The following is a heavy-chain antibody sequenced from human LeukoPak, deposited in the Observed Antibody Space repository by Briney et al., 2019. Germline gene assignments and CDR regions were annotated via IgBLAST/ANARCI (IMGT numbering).Heavy chain of an antibody. J-gene: IGHJ4*02. CDR1: GFTYSSYW. Sequence: GGSLRLSCGASGFTYSSYWMSWVRQAPGKGLEWVANIKQDGREKYYVDSVKGRFTISRDNAKNSLYLQMNSLRAEDTAVYYCARFRTAMQLWKGYYFDYWGQGTLVTVSS. CDR2: IKQDGREK. V-gene: IGHV3-7*01. D-gene: IGHD5-18*01. CDR3: ARFRTAMQLWKGYYFDY.